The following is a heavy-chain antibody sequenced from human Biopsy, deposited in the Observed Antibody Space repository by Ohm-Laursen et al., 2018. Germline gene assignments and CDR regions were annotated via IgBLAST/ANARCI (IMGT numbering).Heavy chain of an antibody. Sequence: SLRLSCSASGFTFSPYTMTWVRQAPGKGLEWVPSISSSGNFMYYTDSVKGRFTISRDNAKNSLYLQMNSLRAEDTALYYCARIFLVGVTPEYGMDVWGQGTTVTVSS. V-gene: IGHV3-21*01. CDR3: ARIFLVGVTPEYGMDV. D-gene: IGHD1-26*01. CDR1: GFTFSPYT. CDR2: ISSSGNFM. J-gene: IGHJ6*02.